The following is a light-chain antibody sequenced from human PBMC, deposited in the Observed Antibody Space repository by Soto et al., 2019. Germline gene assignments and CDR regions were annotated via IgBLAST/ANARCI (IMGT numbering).Light chain of an antibody. CDR2: DTS. V-gene: IGKV3-15*01. Sequence: EIVMTQSPATLSVSPGERVTLSCRASQSVSRFLAWYQQRPGQAPRLLIYDTSTRATGVPARFSGSGSGTEFSLTISSLQSEDFAVDYCQQYDNWPPCTFGQGTKLEVK. CDR3: QQYDNWPPCT. CDR1: QSVSRF. J-gene: IGKJ2*02.